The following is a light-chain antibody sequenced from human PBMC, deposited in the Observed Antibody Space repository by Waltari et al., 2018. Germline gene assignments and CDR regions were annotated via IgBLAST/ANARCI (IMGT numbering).Light chain of an antibody. CDR1: DIASKR. J-gene: IGLJ2*01. CDR3: QAWHTGTSHVG. V-gene: IGLV3-21*04. Sequence: SYVLTQPPSVSVAPGMTARITCEGTDIASKRFHWYQQKPGQAPVLVMYYNTDRPSGIPERFSGANSGNTATLTITRVEAGDEADYYCQAWHTGTSHVGFGGGTKLTVL. CDR2: YNT.